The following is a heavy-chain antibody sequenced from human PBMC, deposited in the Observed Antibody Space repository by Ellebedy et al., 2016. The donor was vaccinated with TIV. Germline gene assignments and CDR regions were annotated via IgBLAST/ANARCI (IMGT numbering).Heavy chain of an antibody. D-gene: IGHD6-13*01. V-gene: IGHV5-51*01. CDR1: GYSFTSYW. CDR2: IYPGDSDT. Sequence: KVSXKGSGYSFTSYWIGWVRQMPGKGLEWMGIIYPGDSDTRYSPSFQGQVTISADKSISTAYLQWNSLKASDTAMYYCARTKYSSSWYGWFDPWGQGTLVTVSS. J-gene: IGHJ5*02. CDR3: ARTKYSSSWYGWFDP.